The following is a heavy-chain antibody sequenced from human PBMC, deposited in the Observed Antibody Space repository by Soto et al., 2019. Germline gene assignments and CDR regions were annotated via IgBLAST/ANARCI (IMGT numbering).Heavy chain of an antibody. J-gene: IGHJ4*02. Sequence: GWSLRLSCAASGFTFSSYEMNWVRQAPGKGLEWVSYISSSGSTIYYADSVKGRFTISRDNAKNSLYLQMNSLRAEDTAVYYCAREPRSGGTHFDYWGQGTLVTVYS. CDR1: GFTFSSYE. CDR3: AREPRSGGTHFDY. D-gene: IGHD2-15*01. V-gene: IGHV3-48*03. CDR2: ISSSGSTI.